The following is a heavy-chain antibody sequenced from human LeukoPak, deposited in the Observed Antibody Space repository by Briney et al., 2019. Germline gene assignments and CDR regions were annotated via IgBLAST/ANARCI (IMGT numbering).Heavy chain of an antibody. CDR2: ISYDGSNK. Sequence: GGSLRLSCAASGFTFSSYGMHWVRQAPGKGLEWVAVISYDGSNKYYADSVKGRFTISRDNSKNTLYLQMNSLRAEDTAVYYCAKGGVGYCSSTSCRKYAFDIWGQGTMVTVSS. J-gene: IGHJ3*02. D-gene: IGHD2-2*01. CDR3: AKGGVGYCSSTSCRKYAFDI. CDR1: GFTFSSYG. V-gene: IGHV3-30*18.